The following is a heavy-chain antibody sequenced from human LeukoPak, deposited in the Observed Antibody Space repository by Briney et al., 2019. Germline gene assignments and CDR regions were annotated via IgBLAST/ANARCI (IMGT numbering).Heavy chain of an antibody. CDR1: GFTFSDYY. Sequence: GGSLRLSCAASGFTFSDYYMSWIRQAPGKGLEWVANIKQDGSEKYYVDSVKGRFTISRDNAKNSLYLQMNSLRAEDTAVYYCARDYDSYYYDSSGYQRRYYFDYWGQGTLVTVSS. CDR2: IKQDGSEK. V-gene: IGHV3-7*03. J-gene: IGHJ4*02. D-gene: IGHD3-22*01. CDR3: ARDYDSYYYDSSGYQRRYYFDY.